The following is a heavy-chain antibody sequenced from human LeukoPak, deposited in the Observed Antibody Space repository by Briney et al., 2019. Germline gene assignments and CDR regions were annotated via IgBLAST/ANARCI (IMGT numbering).Heavy chain of an antibody. CDR3: ARPQWGYQLYSLDY. D-gene: IGHD2-8*01. CDR1: GYTFTGYW. Sequence: ASVKLSCKAFGYTFTGYWMHWVRQAPGQGPEWMGVISPSGGSTIYAQKFQGRVTMTRDMSTSTVYMELSSLRSEDTAVYYCARPQWGYQLYSLDYWGQGTLVTVSS. V-gene: IGHV1-46*01. J-gene: IGHJ4*02. CDR2: ISPSGGST.